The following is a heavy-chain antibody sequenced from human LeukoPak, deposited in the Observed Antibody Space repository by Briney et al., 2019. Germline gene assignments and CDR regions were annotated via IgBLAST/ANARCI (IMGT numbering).Heavy chain of an antibody. V-gene: IGHV3-23*01. Sequence: GGSLRLSCAASGFTVSSNYMSWVRQAPGKGLEWVSGISGSGGSRFYTDSVKGRFTISRDNSKNTLYLQMNSLRAEDTAVYYCAKLREWELPDLFDYWGQGTLVTVSS. D-gene: IGHD1-26*01. CDR2: ISGSGGSR. J-gene: IGHJ4*02. CDR3: AKLREWELPDLFDY. CDR1: GFTVSSNY.